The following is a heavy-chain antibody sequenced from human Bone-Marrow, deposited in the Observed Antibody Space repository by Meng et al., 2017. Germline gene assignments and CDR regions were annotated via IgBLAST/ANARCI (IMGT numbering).Heavy chain of an antibody. CDR2: IRSKTDTYAT. J-gene: IGHJ3*02. CDR3: TVFSRGHI. Sequence: GGSLRLSCAVSGVTFSGSDVHWVRQASGKGLEWVGRIRSKTDTYATAFAASVKGRFTISRDDSKNTAYLQLNSLKTEDTAVYYCTVFSRGHIWGQGTMVTVSS. D-gene: IGHD3-3*02. CDR1: GVTFSGSD. V-gene: IGHV3-73*01.